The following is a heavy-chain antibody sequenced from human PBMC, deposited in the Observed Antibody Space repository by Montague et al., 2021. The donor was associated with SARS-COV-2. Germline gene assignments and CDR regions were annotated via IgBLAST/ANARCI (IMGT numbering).Heavy chain of an antibody. V-gene: IGHV3-66*01. CDR3: ARAWGARSPPGLSRGDVDV. CDR2: IYSGGST. J-gene: IGHJ6*02. CDR1: GFTVSSNY. D-gene: IGHD3-16*01. Sequence: SLRLSCAASGFTVSSNYMSWVRQAPGKGLEWASVIYSGGSTYYADSVKVRFTISRDNSKNTLYLQMNSLRAEDTAVYYCARAWGARSPPGLSRGDVDVWGQGTTVTVSS.